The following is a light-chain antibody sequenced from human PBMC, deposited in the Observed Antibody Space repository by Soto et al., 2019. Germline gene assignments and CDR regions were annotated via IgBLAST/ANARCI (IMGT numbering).Light chain of an antibody. CDR3: RQYGSSPWT. Sequence: EIVLTQSPGTLSLSPGEGATLSCRASQSVSSSYLAWYQQKPGQAPRLLIYGASSRATGIPARFTGSGSGTGFTLTISRLEPEDFAVYFCRQYGSSPWTFGQGTKVEIK. V-gene: IGKV3-20*01. CDR2: GAS. CDR1: QSVSSSY. J-gene: IGKJ1*01.